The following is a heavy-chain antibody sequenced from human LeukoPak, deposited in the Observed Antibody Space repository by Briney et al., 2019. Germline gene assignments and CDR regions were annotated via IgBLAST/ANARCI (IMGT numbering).Heavy chain of an antibody. CDR2: FDPEDGET. CDR1: GYTLIGLS. Sequence: GASVKVSCKVSGYTLIGLSMHWVRQAPGKGLEWMGGFDPEDGETIYAQKFQGRVTMTEDTSTDTAYMELSSLRSEDTAVYYCATDVLRYCSGGSCHGWFDPWGQGTLVTVSS. V-gene: IGHV1-24*01. D-gene: IGHD2-15*01. J-gene: IGHJ5*02. CDR3: ATDVLRYCSGGSCHGWFDP.